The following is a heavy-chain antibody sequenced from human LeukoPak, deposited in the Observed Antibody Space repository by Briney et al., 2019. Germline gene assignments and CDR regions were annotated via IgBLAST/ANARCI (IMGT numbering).Heavy chain of an antibody. CDR2: ISSSGNTI. CDR1: GFTFSSYE. D-gene: IGHD3-10*01. CDR3: ARCPYYYGSGSYYMDV. J-gene: IGHJ6*03. Sequence: PGGSLRLSCAASGFTFSSYEMNWVRQAPGKGLEWVSYISSSGNTIYYADSVKGRFTISRDNAKNSLYLQMNSLRAEDTAVYYCARCPYYYGSGSYYMDVWGKGTTVTVSS. V-gene: IGHV3-48*03.